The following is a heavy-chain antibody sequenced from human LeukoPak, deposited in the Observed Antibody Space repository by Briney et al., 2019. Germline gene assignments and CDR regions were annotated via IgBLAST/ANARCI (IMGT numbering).Heavy chain of an antibody. Sequence: SQTLSLTCTVSGGSISSGGYYWSWIRQHPGKGLEWIGEINHSGSTNYNPSLKSRVTISVDTSKNQFSLKLSSVTAADTAVYYCARVLQRTPSYGMDVWGQGTTVTVSS. J-gene: IGHJ6*02. V-gene: IGHV4-31*03. D-gene: IGHD6-25*01. CDR1: GGSISSGGYY. CDR3: ARVLQRTPSYGMDV. CDR2: INHSGST.